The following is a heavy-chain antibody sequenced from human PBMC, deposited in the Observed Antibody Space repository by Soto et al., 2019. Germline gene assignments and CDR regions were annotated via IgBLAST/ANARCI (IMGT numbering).Heavy chain of an antibody. Sequence: GGSLRLSCAASGFTFSSDGMHWVRQVPGKGLEWVAVISDDGSKKYYADSVKGRFTISRDNSKNTLYLQMNSLRAEDTAVYYCASGYYDSRGYFRSDWGQGTLVTVSS. J-gene: IGHJ4*02. V-gene: IGHV3-30*03. D-gene: IGHD3-22*01. CDR2: ISDDGSKK. CDR1: GFTFSSDG. CDR3: ASGYYDSRGYFRSD.